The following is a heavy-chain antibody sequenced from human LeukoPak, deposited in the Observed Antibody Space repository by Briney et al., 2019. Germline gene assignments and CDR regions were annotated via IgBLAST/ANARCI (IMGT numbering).Heavy chain of an antibody. Sequence: PSETLSLTCTVSGGSISTYYWNWIRQPPGKGLEWIGCIYHSGSTNYNPSLQSRVTISVDTSKNQFSLYLNSVTAADTAVYYCARGGAARLHFQNWGQGTLDTVSS. V-gene: IGHV4-59*01. CDR1: GGSISTYY. D-gene: IGHD6-6*01. CDR2: IYHSGST. J-gene: IGHJ1*01. CDR3: ARGGAARLHFQN.